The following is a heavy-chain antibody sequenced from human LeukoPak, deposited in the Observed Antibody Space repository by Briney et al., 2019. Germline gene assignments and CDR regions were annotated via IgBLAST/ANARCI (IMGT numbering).Heavy chain of an antibody. Sequence: PSETLSLTCTVSGGSISSYYWSWIRQPPGKGLEWIGSVYHSGTAYYNPSLKSPVTISVDTSKNQFSLKLSSVTAADTAVYYCARVGPPTYYFDYWGQGTLVTVSS. D-gene: IGHD1-26*01. J-gene: IGHJ4*02. V-gene: IGHV4-59*08. CDR1: GGSISSYY. CDR2: VYHSGTA. CDR3: ARVGPPTYYFDY.